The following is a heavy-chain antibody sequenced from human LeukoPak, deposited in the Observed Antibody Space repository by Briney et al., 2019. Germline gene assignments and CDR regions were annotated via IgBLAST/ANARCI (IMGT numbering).Heavy chain of an antibody. CDR1: GFTFSNYA. CDR3: PRQSYASGWNPFDY. V-gene: IGHV3-23*01. D-gene: IGHD6-19*01. CDR2: ISGGGITT. J-gene: IGHJ4*02. Sequence: GGSLRLSCAASGFTFSNYAMSWVRQAPGKGLEWVSTISGGGITTYYADTAKGRFTISRDNSKNTMFLQMNSLRADDTAVYYCPRQSYASGWNPFDYWGQGILVTVSS.